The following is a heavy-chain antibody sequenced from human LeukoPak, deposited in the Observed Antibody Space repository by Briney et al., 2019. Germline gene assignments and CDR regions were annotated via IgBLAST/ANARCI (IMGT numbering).Heavy chain of an antibody. D-gene: IGHD3-16*02. V-gene: IGHV1-2*02. CDR2: INPNSGGT. J-gene: IGHJ2*01. CDR1: GYSFTGHY. Sequence: EASVKVSCKASGYSFTGHYMHWVRQAPGQGLEWMGWINPNSGGTNYAQKFQGRVTMTRDTSISTAYMELSRLRSDDTAVYYCARPQGFIRDYWYFDLWGRGTLVTVSS. CDR3: ARPQGFIRDYWYFDL.